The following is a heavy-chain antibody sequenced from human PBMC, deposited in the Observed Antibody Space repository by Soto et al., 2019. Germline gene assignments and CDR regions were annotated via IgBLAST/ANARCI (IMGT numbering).Heavy chain of an antibody. CDR3: ASSTITFGGVISEGNYFDY. D-gene: IGHD3-16*02. V-gene: IGHV1-3*01. CDR2: INAGNGNT. Sequence: ASVKVSCKASGYTFTSYAMHWVRQAPGQRLEWMGWINAGNGNTKYSQKFQGRVTITRDTSASTAYMELSSLRSEDTAVYYCASSTITFGGVISEGNYFDYWGQGTLVTVSS. J-gene: IGHJ4*02. CDR1: GYTFTSYA.